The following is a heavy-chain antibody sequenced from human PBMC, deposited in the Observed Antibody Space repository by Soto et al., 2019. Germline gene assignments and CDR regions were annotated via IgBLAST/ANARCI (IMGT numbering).Heavy chain of an antibody. Sequence: PGGTLRLSCAASGFTVKNNYMGWVRQAPGKGLEWVSLSYSDGSTYYADSVKDRFTISRDNSKHTLYLQMNSLRAEDTAVYYCARAPSGNYYFDSWGQGTLVTV. V-gene: IGHV3-53*01. CDR3: ARAPSGNYYFDS. J-gene: IGHJ4*02. CDR1: GFTVKNNY. D-gene: IGHD1-26*01. CDR2: SYSDGST.